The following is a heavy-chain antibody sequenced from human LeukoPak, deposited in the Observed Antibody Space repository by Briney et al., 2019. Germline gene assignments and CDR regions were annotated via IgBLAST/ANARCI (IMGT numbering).Heavy chain of an antibody. CDR2: IKQDGSEK. CDR3: ARARDYYGSGSYGGPYYYYYYMDV. D-gene: IGHD3-10*01. V-gene: IGHV3-7*01. CDR1: GFTFSSYW. Sequence: PGGSLRLSCAASGFTFSSYWMSWVRQAPGKGLEWVANIKQDGSEKYYVDSVKGRFTISRDNAKNSLYLQMNSLRAEDTAVYYCARARDYYGSGSYGGPYYYYYYMDVWGKGTTVTISS. J-gene: IGHJ6*03.